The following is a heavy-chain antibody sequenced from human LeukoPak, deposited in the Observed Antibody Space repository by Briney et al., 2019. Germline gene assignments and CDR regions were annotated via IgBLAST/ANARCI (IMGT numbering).Heavy chain of an antibody. CDR3: GRCRRYSVRQDY. J-gene: IGHJ4*02. Sequence: SETLSLTCAVYGGSFSGYYWSWIRQPPGKGLEWIGEINHSGSTKYNPSLKSRVTISVKTSKNHFSLKLSSVTAADTAVDYCGRCRRYSVRQDYWEQGTLVTVPS. CDR2: INHSGST. D-gene: IGHD5/OR15-5a*01. V-gene: IGHV4-34*01. CDR1: GGSFSGYY.